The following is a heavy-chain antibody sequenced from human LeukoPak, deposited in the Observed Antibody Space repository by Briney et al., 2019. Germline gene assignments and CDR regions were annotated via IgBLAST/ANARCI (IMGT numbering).Heavy chain of an antibody. CDR3: ARGPYCSSTSCLNNPLYNWFDH. J-gene: IGHJ5*02. V-gene: IGHV1-2*02. D-gene: IGHD2-2*01. CDR1: GYTFTGYY. Sequence: ASVKVSCNASGYTFTGYYMHWVRQAPGQGLEWMGWINPNSGGTNYAQKFQGRVTMTRDTSISTAYMELSRLRSDDTAVYYCARGPYCSSTSCLNNPLYNWFDHWGQGTLLTASS. CDR2: INPNSGGT.